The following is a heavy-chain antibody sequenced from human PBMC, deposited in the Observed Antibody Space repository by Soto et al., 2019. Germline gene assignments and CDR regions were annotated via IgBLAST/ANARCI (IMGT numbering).Heavy chain of an antibody. CDR1: GGSISSGDYY. CDR3: ARQPHAYSGYETHWFDP. V-gene: IGHV4-30-4*01. D-gene: IGHD5-12*01. CDR2: ISYSGSS. Sequence: SETLSLTCTVSGGSISSGDYYWSWIRQPPGKGLEWIGYISYSGSSYYNPSLKSRVTISVDTSKNQFSLRLSSVTAADTAVYYCARQPHAYSGYETHWFDPWGQGTLVTVSS. J-gene: IGHJ5*02.